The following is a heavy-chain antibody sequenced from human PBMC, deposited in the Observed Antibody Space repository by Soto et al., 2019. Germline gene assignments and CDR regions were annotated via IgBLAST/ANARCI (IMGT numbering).Heavy chain of an antibody. V-gene: IGHV1-69*01. CDR2: IIPIFGTA. J-gene: IGHJ1*01. D-gene: IGHD2-15*01. CDR3: ARGYCSGGSCYSYFQH. CDR1: GGTFSSYA. Sequence: QVQLVQSGAAVKKPGSSVKVSCKASGGTFSSYAISWVRQAPGQGLEWMGGIIPIFGTANYAQKFQVRVTITADESTSTAYMELSSLRSEDTAVYYCARGYCSGGSCYSYFQHWGQGTLVTVSS.